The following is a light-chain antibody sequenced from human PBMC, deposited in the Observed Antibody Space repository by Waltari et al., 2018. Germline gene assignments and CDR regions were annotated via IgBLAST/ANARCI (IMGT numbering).Light chain of an antibody. CDR2: WAS. CDR3: QQYYTHPIT. Sequence: DIIMTQSPDSLAVSLGERATLNSKSNQSLLYDANNRDYLAWFHQKPGQPPKFLIYWASTRESGVPDRFSGSGSGTDFTLTITSLQAEDVGVYYCQQYYTHPITFGQGTRLEI. CDR1: QSLLYDANNRDY. V-gene: IGKV4-1*01. J-gene: IGKJ5*01.